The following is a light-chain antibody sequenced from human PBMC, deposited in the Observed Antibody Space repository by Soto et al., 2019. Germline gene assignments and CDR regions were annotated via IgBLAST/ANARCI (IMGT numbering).Light chain of an antibody. V-gene: IGLV8-61*01. CDR2: NTN. CDR3: GLYIRSAISV. CDR1: SGSVSTNYY. Sequence: QAVVTQEPSFSVSPGGTVTLTCGLSSGSVSTNYYPSWYQQTPGQAPRTLIYNTNTRSSGVPDRFSGPILGNKAALTITGAQADDESDYYCGLYIRSAISVFGGGTQLTVL. J-gene: IGLJ3*02.